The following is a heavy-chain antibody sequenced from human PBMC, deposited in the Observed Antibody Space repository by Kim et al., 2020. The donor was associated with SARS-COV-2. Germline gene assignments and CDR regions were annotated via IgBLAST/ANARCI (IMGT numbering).Heavy chain of an antibody. Sequence: NPSLKSRVTISVDTSKNQFSLKLSSVTAADTAVYYCKGMATIKSYNWFDPWGQGTLVTVSS. V-gene: IGHV4-34*01. J-gene: IGHJ5*02. D-gene: IGHD5-12*01. CDR3: KGMATIKSYNWFDP.